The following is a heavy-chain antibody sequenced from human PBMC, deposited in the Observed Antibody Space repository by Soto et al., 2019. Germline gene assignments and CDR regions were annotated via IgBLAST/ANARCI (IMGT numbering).Heavy chain of an antibody. Sequence: SETLSLTCAVYGGSFSGYYWSWIRQPPGKGLEWIGEINHSGSTNYNPSLKSRVTISVDRSKNQFSLKLSSVTAADTAVYYCARDAGITMILVAPTGAFDIWGQGTMVTVSS. CDR1: GGSFSGYY. CDR2: INHSGST. D-gene: IGHD3-22*01. J-gene: IGHJ3*02. CDR3: ARDAGITMILVAPTGAFDI. V-gene: IGHV4-34*01.